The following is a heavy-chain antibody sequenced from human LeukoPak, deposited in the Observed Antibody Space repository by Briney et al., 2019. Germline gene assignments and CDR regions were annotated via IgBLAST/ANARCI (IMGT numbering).Heavy chain of an antibody. J-gene: IGHJ6*03. V-gene: IGHV1-69*13. Sequence: ASVKVSCKASGYTFTSYDISWVRQAPGQGLEWMGGIIPIFGTANYAQKFQGRVTITADESTSTAYMELSSLRSEDTAVYYCARVESLGRFYYYMDVWGKGTTVTVSS. CDR2: IIPIFGTA. CDR3: ARVESLGRFYYYMDV. CDR1: GYTFTSYD. D-gene: IGHD5-24*01.